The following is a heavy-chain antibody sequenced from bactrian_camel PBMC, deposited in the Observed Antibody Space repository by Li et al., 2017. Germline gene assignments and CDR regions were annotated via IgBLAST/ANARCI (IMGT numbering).Heavy chain of an antibody. CDR3: AKAGTATPGTFTS. CDR2: ISRSGGST. D-gene: IGHD6*01. Sequence: HVQLVESGGGLVQPGGSLGLSCTASIYLGSDHCMGWFRQPPGKEREGVSCISRSGGSTYYPESARGRFTISRDNHKATVYLQLNNLKSEDTAMYYCAKAGTATPGTFTSWGQGTQVTVS. CDR1: IYLGSDHC. J-gene: IGHJ4*01. V-gene: IGHV3S60*01.